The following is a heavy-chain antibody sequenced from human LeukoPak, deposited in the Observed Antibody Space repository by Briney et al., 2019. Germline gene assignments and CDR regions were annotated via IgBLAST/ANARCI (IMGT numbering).Heavy chain of an antibody. Sequence: PSETLSLTCAVYGGSFSGYYWSWIRQPPGKGLEWIGEINHSGSTNYNPSLKSRVTISVDTSKNQFSLKLSSVTAADTAVYYCARGPPPRITMVRGISWFDPWGQGTLVTVSP. V-gene: IGHV4-34*01. CDR2: INHSGST. CDR3: ARGPPPRITMVRGISWFDP. D-gene: IGHD3-10*01. J-gene: IGHJ5*02. CDR1: GGSFSGYY.